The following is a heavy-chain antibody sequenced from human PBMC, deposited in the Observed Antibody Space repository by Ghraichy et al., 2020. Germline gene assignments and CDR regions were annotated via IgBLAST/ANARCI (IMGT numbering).Heavy chain of an antibody. Sequence: SETLSLTCAVSGGSISSGKWWSWVRQPPGRGLEWIGEINHSGSTNYNPSLKSRVTISVDTSKNQFSPNLNSVTAADTAVYYCARDGSSGYNLQYWGQGTLVTVSS. CDR1: GGSISSGKW. V-gene: IGHV4-4*02. CDR2: INHSGST. CDR3: ARDGSSGYNLQY. D-gene: IGHD3-22*01. J-gene: IGHJ4*02.